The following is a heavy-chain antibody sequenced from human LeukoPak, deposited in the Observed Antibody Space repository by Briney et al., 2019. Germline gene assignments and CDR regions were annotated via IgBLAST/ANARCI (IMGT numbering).Heavy chain of an antibody. V-gene: IGHV3-74*01. D-gene: IGHD4-17*01. Sequence: GGSLRLSCEASGYTFSTYWMHWVRQGPGKGLVWVSRINEDGSSTSYAESVRGRFTISRDNAKNTLYLQMNSLRAEDTAVYYCTRDTVGARDSWGQGTLVTVSS. CDR2: INEDGSST. J-gene: IGHJ4*02. CDR3: TRDTVGARDS. CDR1: GYTFSTYW.